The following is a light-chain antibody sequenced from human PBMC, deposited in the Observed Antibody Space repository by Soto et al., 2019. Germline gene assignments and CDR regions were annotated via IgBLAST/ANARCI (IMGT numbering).Light chain of an antibody. CDR1: QSVLYSSSNKNY. J-gene: IGKJ1*01. Sequence: DIVMTQSPDSLAVSLGERATINCKSSQSVLYSSSNKNYLAWYQQKPEQPPKLLIYWASTRESGVPDRFSGSGSVTDFTLTISSLQAEDVAVYYCQQYCSSPWTFGQGTKVEIK. V-gene: IGKV4-1*01. CDR2: WAS. CDR3: QQYCSSPWT.